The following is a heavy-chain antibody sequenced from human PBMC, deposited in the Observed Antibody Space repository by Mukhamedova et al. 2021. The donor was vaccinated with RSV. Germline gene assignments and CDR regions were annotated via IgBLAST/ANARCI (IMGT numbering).Heavy chain of an antibody. V-gene: IGHV3-23*01. Sequence: YADSVKGRFTISRDNSKNTLYLQMNSLRAEDTAVYYCAKEKHDYVWGSYRPSTYYFDYWGQGTLVTVSS. CDR3: AKEKHDYVWGSYRPSTYYFDY. D-gene: IGHD3-16*02. J-gene: IGHJ4*02.